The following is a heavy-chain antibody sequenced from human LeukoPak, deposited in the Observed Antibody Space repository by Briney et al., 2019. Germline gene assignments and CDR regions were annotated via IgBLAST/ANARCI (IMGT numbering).Heavy chain of an antibody. CDR3: ARDLRWLDVGNFDY. CDR1: GYTFTGYY. V-gene: IGHV1-2*02. Sequence: ASVKVSCKASGYTFTGYYMHWVRQAPGQGLEWMGWINPNSGGTNYAQKFQGRVTMTRDTSISTAYMELSRLRFDDTAVYYCARDLRWLDVGNFDYWGQGTLVTVSS. J-gene: IGHJ4*02. D-gene: IGHD4-23*01. CDR2: INPNSGGT.